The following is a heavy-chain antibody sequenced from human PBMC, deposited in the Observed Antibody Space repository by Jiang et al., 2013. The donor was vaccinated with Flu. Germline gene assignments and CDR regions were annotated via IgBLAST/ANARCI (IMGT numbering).Heavy chain of an antibody. Sequence: SLTCTVSGGSISSGGYYWSWIRQHPGKGLEWDWVHLLHGSTYYNPSLKSRVTISVDTSKNQFSLKLSSVTAADTAVYYCARMSIAARPYGMDVWGQGTTVTVSS. CDR3: ARMSIAARPYGMDV. V-gene: IGHV4-31*03. CDR1: GGSISSGGYY. J-gene: IGHJ6*02. CDR2: LLHGST. D-gene: IGHD6-6*01.